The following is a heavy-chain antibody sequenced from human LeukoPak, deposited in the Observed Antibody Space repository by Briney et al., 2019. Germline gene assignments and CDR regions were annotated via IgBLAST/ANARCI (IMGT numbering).Heavy chain of an antibody. D-gene: IGHD2-21*01. CDR3: VRVSFLYCGADCSFGH. CDR1: GYTFTSYG. CDR2: INPHSGGT. V-gene: IGHV1-2*02. Sequence: EASVKVSCKASGYTFTSYGISWVRQAPGQGLEWMGWINPHSGGTNYAQKFQGRVTMTRDTPITTAYMELSRLGSDDTAVYYCVRVSFLYCGADCSFGHWGQGTLVTVSS. J-gene: IGHJ4*02.